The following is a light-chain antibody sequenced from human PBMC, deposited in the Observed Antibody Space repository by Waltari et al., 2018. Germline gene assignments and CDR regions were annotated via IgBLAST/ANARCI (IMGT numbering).Light chain of an antibody. CDR1: SSNIGSNL. CDR3: AAWDDILKGHV. V-gene: IGLV1-44*01. Sequence: QSVLTQPPSASGTPGQRVIISCSGSSSNIGSNLVNWYQQPPGTAPKLLIYSNNQRPSGVPDRFSGSKSGTSVSLAISGLQSEDEADYYCAAWDDILKGHVFGSGTKVAVL. CDR2: SNN. J-gene: IGLJ1*01.